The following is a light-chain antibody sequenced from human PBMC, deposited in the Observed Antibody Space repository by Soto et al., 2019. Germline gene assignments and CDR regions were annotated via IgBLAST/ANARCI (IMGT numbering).Light chain of an antibody. Sequence: MTQSPWSLSASVGEKITITCRASRDGGSDVSWYHQKPGQAPKLVIYAASNLYTGGPSRFSGRRSGTEFTLTISSLQPEDFASYYCLQDYGDSWTFGQGTKVEIE. V-gene: IGKV1-6*01. CDR2: AAS. J-gene: IGKJ1*01. CDR1: RDGGSD. CDR3: LQDYGDSWT.